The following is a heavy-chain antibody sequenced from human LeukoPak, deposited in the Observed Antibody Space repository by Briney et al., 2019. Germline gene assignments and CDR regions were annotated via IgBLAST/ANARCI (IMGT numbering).Heavy chain of an antibody. D-gene: IGHD6-13*01. CDR1: GGSFSGYY. V-gene: IGHV4-34*01. Sequence: PSETLSLTCAVYGGSFSGYYWSWIRQPPGKGLEWIGEINHSGSTNYNPSLKSRVTISVDTSKNQFSLKLSSVTAADTAVYYCARGPLGQQLGFSNDYWGQGTLVTVSS. J-gene: IGHJ4*02. CDR3: ARGPLGQQLGFSNDY. CDR2: INHSGST.